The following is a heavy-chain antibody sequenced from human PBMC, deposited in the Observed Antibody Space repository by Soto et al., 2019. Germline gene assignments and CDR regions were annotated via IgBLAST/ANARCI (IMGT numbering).Heavy chain of an antibody. J-gene: IGHJ6*02. CDR1: GFTLSSYM. Sequence: EVQLVESGGGLVQPGGSLRLSCAASGFTLSSYMMNWVRQAPGQGLEWISYISNSGSSIDYADSVKGRFTISRDNAKNTLSLEMNSLRRDDTAVYYCASCERFPRVGVDYYALDVWGQGTTVIVSS. V-gene: IGHV3-48*03. D-gene: IGHD3-3*01. CDR3: ASCERFPRVGVDYYALDV. CDR2: ISNSGSSI.